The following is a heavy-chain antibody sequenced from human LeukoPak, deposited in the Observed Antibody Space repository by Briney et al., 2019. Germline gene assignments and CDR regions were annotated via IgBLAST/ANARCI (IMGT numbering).Heavy chain of an antibody. J-gene: IGHJ4*02. V-gene: IGHV4-34*01. Sequence: SETLSLTCTVYNGSFNGYYWSWIRQPPGKGLEWIGEIDHNGDTNYISSLKSRVIKSLDTSRNHFSLNLTSVTAADTAVYYCARGLGVWGQGTLVSVSS. CDR3: ARGLGV. D-gene: IGHD7-27*01. CDR1: NGSFNGYY. CDR2: IDHNGDT.